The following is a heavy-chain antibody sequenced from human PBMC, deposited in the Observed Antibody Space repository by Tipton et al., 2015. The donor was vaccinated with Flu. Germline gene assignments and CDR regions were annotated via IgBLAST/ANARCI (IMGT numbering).Heavy chain of an antibody. J-gene: IGHJ6*02. CDR3: ARWRCSGGSCYSFAAYYYYYGMDV. CDR1: GGSFSGYY. D-gene: IGHD2-15*01. CDR2: INHSGST. Sequence: TLSLTCAVYGGSFSGYYWSWIRQPPGKGLEWIGEINHSGSTNYNPSLKSRVTISVDTSKNQFSLKLSSVTAADTAVYYCARWRCSGGSCYSFAAYYYYYGMDVWGQGTTVTVSS. V-gene: IGHV4-34*01.